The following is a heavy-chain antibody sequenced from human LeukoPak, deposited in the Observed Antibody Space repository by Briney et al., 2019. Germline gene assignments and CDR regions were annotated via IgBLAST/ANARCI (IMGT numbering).Heavy chain of an antibody. J-gene: IGHJ5*02. CDR1: GYTFTGYY. Sequence: ASVKVSCKASGYTFTGYYMHWVRQAPGQGLEWMGRINPNSGGTNYAQKFQGRVTMPRDTSISTAYMELSRLRSDDTAVYYCARGPGWDGSYYVVRSMGNWFDPWGQGTLVTVSS. CDR3: ARGPGWDGSYYVVRSMGNWFDP. V-gene: IGHV1-2*06. D-gene: IGHD1-26*01. CDR2: INPNSGGT.